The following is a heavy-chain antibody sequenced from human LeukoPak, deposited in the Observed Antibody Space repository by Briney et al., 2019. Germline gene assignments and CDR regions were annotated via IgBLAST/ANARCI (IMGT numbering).Heavy chain of an antibody. CDR3: ASDIVVVVAATQEVTDY. Sequence: VSVKVSYKASGYTFTSYYMHWVRQAPGQGLEWMGIINPSGCSTSYAQKFQGRVTMTSDTSTSTVYMELSSLRSEDTAVYYCASDIVVVVAATQEVTDYWGQGTLVTVSS. CDR2: INPSGCST. D-gene: IGHD2-15*01. V-gene: IGHV1-46*01. CDR1: GYTFTSYY. J-gene: IGHJ4*02.